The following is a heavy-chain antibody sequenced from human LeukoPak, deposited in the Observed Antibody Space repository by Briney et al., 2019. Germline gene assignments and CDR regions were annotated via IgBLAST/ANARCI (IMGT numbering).Heavy chain of an antibody. V-gene: IGHV3-23*01. CDR1: GFTFSSYT. D-gene: IGHD2-15*01. CDR2: ISGSGGST. Sequence: PGGSLRLSCAASGFTFSSYTMSWVRQAPGKGLEWVSTISGSGGSTYYADSVKGRFTISRDNSKNTLYLQMNSLRAEDTAVYYCAKAHPEERYCPFCYYFDYWGQGTLVTVSS. J-gene: IGHJ4*02. CDR3: AKAHPEERYCPFCYYFDY.